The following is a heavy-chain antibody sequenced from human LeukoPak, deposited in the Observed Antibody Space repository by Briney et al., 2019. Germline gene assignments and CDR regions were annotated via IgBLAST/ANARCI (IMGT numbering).Heavy chain of an antibody. J-gene: IGHJ4*02. V-gene: IGHV3-9*01. D-gene: IGHD6-13*01. Sequence: GRSLRLSCAASGFTFDDYAMHWVRQAPGKGLEWVSGISWNSGSIGYADSVKGRFTISRDNAKNSLYLQMNSLRAEDTALYYCAKDNGDSSSWHAFDYWGQGTLVTVSS. CDR2: ISWNSGSI. CDR3: AKDNGDSSSWHAFDY. CDR1: GFTFDDYA.